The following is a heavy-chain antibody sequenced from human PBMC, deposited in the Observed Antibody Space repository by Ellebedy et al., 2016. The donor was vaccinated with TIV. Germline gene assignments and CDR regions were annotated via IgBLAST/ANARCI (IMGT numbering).Heavy chain of an antibody. Sequence: GESLKISCQGSGYSFASQWNSWVRQVPGKGLEWMGRIDPGDSYINYSPPFQGHVTFSTDKSLSTAYLQWGSLKASDTAMYYCARLVLRTTSTRGDVFDIWGQGTMVTVSS. V-gene: IGHV5-10-1*01. CDR2: IDPGDSYI. D-gene: IGHD2/OR15-2a*01. J-gene: IGHJ3*02. CDR3: ARLVLRTTSTRGDVFDI. CDR1: GYSFASQW.